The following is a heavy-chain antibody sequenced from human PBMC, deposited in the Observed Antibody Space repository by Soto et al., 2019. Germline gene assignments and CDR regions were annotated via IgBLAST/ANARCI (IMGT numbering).Heavy chain of an antibody. J-gene: IGHJ4*02. CDR2: ISGSGGSA. V-gene: IGHV3-23*01. CDR3: AKAVFSSCWYSGGDY. CDR1: GFTFSSYA. D-gene: IGHD6-19*01. Sequence: EVQLLESGGGLVQPGGSLRLSCAASGFTFSSYAMSWVRQAPGKGLEWVSSISGSGGSAYYADSVKGRLTISRDNSKNTLYLQMSSLRADDTAVYFCAKAVFSSCWYSGGDYWGQGTLVTVSS.